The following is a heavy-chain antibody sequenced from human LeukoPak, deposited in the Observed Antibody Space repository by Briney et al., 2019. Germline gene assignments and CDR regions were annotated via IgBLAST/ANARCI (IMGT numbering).Heavy chain of an antibody. CDR2: IIPIFGTA. CDR3: ARLTTLTPGNRAFDI. V-gene: IGHV1-69*05. D-gene: IGHD4-17*01. CDR1: GGTFSSYA. J-gene: IGHJ3*02. Sequence: SVKVSCKASGGTFSSYAISWVRQAPGQGLEWMGGIIPIFGTANYAQKFQGRVTITTDESTSTAYMELSSLRSEDTAMYYCARLTTLTPGNRAFDIWGQGTMVTVSS.